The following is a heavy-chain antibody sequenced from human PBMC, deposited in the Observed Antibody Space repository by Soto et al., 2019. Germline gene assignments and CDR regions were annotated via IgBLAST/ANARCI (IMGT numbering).Heavy chain of an antibody. Sequence: ASVKVSCKASGGTFSSYAISWVRQAPGQGLEWMGGIIPIFGTANYAQKFQGRVTITADESTSTAYMELSSLRSEDTAVYYCAGGAYYYGSGSYPGDYYYYGMDVWGQGTTVTVSS. CDR1: GGTFSSYA. CDR3: AGGAYYYGSGSYPGDYYYYGMDV. J-gene: IGHJ6*02. V-gene: IGHV1-69*01. D-gene: IGHD3-10*01. CDR2: IIPIFGTA.